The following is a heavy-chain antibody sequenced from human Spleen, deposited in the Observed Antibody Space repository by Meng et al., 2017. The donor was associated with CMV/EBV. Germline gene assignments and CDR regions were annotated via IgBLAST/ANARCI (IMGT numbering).Heavy chain of an antibody. Sequence: VELVESGGGLVKPGGSLRLSCAASGFTFSSYSMNWVRQAPGKGLEWVAFIRYDGSNKYYADSVKGRFTISRDNSKNTLYLQMNSLRAEDTAVYYCARAPHQQWLGGYFDYWGQGTLVTVSS. CDR2: IRYDGSNK. CDR1: GFTFSSYS. V-gene: IGHV3-30*02. D-gene: IGHD6-19*01. J-gene: IGHJ4*02. CDR3: ARAPHQQWLGGYFDY.